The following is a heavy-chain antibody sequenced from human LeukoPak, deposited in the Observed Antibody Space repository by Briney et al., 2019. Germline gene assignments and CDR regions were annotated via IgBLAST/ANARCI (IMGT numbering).Heavy chain of an antibody. J-gene: IGHJ1*01. CDR2: INPSGGST. CDR1: GYTFTSYY. Sequence: ASVKVSCKASGYTFTSYYMHWVRQAPGQGLEWMGIINPSGGSTSYAQKFQGRVTMTRDTSTSTVYMELSSLRSEDTAVYYCARDSIVAAEYFSTGARAPWSPSPQ. V-gene: IGHV1-46*01. CDR3: ARDSIVAAEYFST. D-gene: IGHD1-26*01.